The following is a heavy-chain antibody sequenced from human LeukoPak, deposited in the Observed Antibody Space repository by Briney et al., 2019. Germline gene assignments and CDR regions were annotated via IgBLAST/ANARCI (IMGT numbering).Heavy chain of an antibody. J-gene: IGHJ4*02. V-gene: IGHV3-11*01. CDR3: ARAVGAYGSGSYYTSLDY. CDR2: ISSSGSTI. D-gene: IGHD3-10*01. CDR1: GFTFSDYY. Sequence: GGSLRLSCAASGFTFSDYYMSWIRQAPGKGLEWVSYISSSGSTIYYADSVKGRFTISRDNAKNSLYLRMNSLRAEDTAVYYCARAVGAYGSGSYYTSLDYWGQGTLVTVSS.